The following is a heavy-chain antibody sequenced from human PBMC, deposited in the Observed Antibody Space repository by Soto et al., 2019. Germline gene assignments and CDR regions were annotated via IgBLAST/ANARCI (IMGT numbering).Heavy chain of an antibody. CDR3: ARASGKRSIVVVPAPLTG. V-gene: IGHV1-69*13. CDR1: GGTFSSYA. CDR2: IIPIFGTA. Sequence: GASVKVSCKASGGTFSSYAISWVRQAPGQGLEWMGGIIPIFGTANYAQKFQGRVTITADESTSTAYMELSSLRSEDTAVYYCARASGKRSIVVVPAPLTGWGQGTMVTVSS. J-gene: IGHJ3*01. D-gene: IGHD2-2*01.